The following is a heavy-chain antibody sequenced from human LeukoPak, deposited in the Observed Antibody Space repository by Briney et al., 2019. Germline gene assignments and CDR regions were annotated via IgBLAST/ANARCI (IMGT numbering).Heavy chain of an antibody. D-gene: IGHD3-22*01. CDR1: GFIFDTHD. CDR3: AKDGDSTGYYSSYYNHMDV. J-gene: IGHJ6*03. CDR2: IRSDGYHT. V-gene: IGHV3-30*02. Sequence: PGGSLRLSCGASGFIFDTHDMHWVRQAPGKGLEWVAFIRSDGYHTYYADSVKGRFAISRDNSKNTVYLQMNSLRAEDTAIYYCAKDGDSTGYYSSYYNHMDVWGKGTSVTISS.